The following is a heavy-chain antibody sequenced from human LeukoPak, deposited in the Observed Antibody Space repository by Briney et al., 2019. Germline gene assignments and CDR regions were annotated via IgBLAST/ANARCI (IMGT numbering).Heavy chain of an antibody. D-gene: IGHD3-10*01. CDR3: ARDDPYGSGSSSPFDY. CDR2: IYSGGST. J-gene: IGHJ4*02. V-gene: IGHV3-53*01. CDR1: GFTVSSNY. Sequence: PGGSLRLSCAASGFTVSSNYMSWVRQAPGKGLEWVSVIYSGGSTYYAGSVKGRFTISRDNSKNTLYLQMNSLRAEDTAVYYCARDDPYGSGSSSPFDYWGQGTLVTVSS.